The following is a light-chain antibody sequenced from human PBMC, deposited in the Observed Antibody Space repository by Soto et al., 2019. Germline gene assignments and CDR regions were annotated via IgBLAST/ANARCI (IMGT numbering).Light chain of an antibody. CDR1: QSVSSY. CDR3: QQRSTPIT. Sequence: EIVLTQSPATLSLSPGERATLSCRASQSVSSYLAWYQQKPGQAPRLLIYDASNRATGIPGRFSGSGSGTDFTLTISSLEPEDFAVYYCQQRSTPITFGGGTKVEIK. CDR2: DAS. V-gene: IGKV3-11*01. J-gene: IGKJ4*01.